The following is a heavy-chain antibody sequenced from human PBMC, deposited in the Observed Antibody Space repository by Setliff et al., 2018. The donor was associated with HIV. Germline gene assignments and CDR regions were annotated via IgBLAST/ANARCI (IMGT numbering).Heavy chain of an antibody. J-gene: IGHJ3*02. CDR1: GGSVSSRGYY. V-gene: IGHV4-39*02. D-gene: IGHD2-8*01. CDR2: ILYGGNT. Sequence: SETLSLTCTVSGGSVSSRGYYWGWIRQPPGKGPEWIANILYGGNTYYNPSLKSRVTISVDTSKNHFSLKLNSVTAADTAVYFCARPTTGVGGGAAFDIWGQGTIVTVS. CDR3: ARPTTGVGGGAAFDI.